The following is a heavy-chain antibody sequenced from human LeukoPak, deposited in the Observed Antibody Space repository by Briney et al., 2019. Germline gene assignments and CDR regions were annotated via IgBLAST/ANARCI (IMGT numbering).Heavy chain of an antibody. J-gene: IGHJ4*02. CDR3: FASGYCSGGSCYYVHFDY. D-gene: IGHD2-15*01. CDR2: ISGSGGST. V-gene: IGHV3-23*01. CDR1: GFIFSSYA. Sequence: GGSLRLSCAASGFIFSSYAMSWVRRAPGKGLEWVSAISGSGGSTYYADSVKGRFTISRDNSKNTLYLQMNSLRAEDTAVYYCFASGYCSGGSCYYVHFDYWGQGTLVTVSS.